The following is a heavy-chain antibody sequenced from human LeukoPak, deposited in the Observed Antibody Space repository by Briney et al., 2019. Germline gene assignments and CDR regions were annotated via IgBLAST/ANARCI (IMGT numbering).Heavy chain of an antibody. J-gene: IGHJ4*02. CDR3: ARIKGGDYVVS. CDR2: IYYSGST. V-gene: IGHV4-59*01. Sequence: SETLSLTCTVSGGSISSYYWSWIRQPPGKGLEWIGYIYYSGSTNYNPSLKSRVTISVDTSKNQFSLKLSSVTAADTAVYYCARIKGGDYVVSWGQGTLVTVSS. D-gene: IGHD4-17*01. CDR1: GGSISSYY.